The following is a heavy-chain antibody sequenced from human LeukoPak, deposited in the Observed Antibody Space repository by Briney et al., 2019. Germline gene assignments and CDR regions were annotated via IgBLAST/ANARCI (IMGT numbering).Heavy chain of an antibody. J-gene: IGHJ4*02. CDR2: ISGNADTT. CDR3: AKTHVDTTYFDY. V-gene: IGHV3-23*01. CDR1: GFTFSSYA. D-gene: IGHD5-18*01. Sequence: PGGSLRLSCAASGFTFSSYAMNWVRQAPGRGLDWVSAISGNADTTFYAHSVKGRFTISRDNSKNTLYLQMSSLRAEDTALYYCAKTHVDTTYFDYWGQGTLVTVSS.